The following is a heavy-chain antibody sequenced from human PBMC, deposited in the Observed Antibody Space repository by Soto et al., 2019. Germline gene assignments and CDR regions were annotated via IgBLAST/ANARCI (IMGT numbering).Heavy chain of an antibody. V-gene: IGHV4-30-2*01. CDR2: IYHSGST. CDR3: ARVHPSSNDAFDI. Sequence: SETLSLTCAVSGGSISSGGYSWSWIRQPPGKGLEWIGYIYHSGSTYYNPSLKSRVTISVDRSKNQFSLKLSSVTAADTAVYYCARVHPSSNDAFDIWGQGTMVTVSS. CDR1: GGSISSGGYS. D-gene: IGHD3-10*01. J-gene: IGHJ3*02.